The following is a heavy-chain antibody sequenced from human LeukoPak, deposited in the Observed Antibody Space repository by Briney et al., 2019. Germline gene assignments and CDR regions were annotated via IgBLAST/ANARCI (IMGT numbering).Heavy chain of an antibody. CDR1: GFPVSNNY. J-gene: IGHJ4*02. CDR3: ARGRGYGAYDWNYY. D-gene: IGHD5-12*01. Sequence: PGGSLRLSCADSGFPVSNNYMSWVRQAPGKGLEWVSVIHSGGATYYADSVKGRFTISRDNSKNTLYLQMNTLRAEDTAVYYCARGRGYGAYDWNYYWGQGTLVTVSS. V-gene: IGHV3-53*01. CDR2: IHSGGAT.